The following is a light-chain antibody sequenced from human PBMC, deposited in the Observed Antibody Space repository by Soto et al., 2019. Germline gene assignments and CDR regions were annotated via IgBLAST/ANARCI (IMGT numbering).Light chain of an antibody. CDR1: SSNIESNT. Sequence: QSVLTQPPSASGPPGQRVTISCSGSSSNIESNTVTWYQQLPGTAPKLVIYSNYDRPSGVPDRFSGSTSGTSASLVIRGLQSEDEADYYCAAWDDILNGYVFGGGTKVTVL. V-gene: IGLV1-44*01. CDR2: SNY. CDR3: AAWDDILNGYV. J-gene: IGLJ1*01.